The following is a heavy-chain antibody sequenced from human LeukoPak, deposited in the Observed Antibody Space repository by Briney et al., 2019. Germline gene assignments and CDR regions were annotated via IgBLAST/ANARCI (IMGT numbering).Heavy chain of an antibody. CDR3: AKDWDDVALIAPFDS. Sequence: GRSRRLSCTGSGFSFRSYGMNWVRQAPGKGLEWLAVIAYDGSQTKYADSVKGRFTITRDNSENTVYLQMNSLGAEDTAVYYCAKDWDDVALIAPFDSWGQGTLVTVSS. J-gene: IGHJ4*02. CDR2: IAYDGSQT. D-gene: IGHD2-15*01. V-gene: IGHV3-30*18. CDR1: GFSFRSYG.